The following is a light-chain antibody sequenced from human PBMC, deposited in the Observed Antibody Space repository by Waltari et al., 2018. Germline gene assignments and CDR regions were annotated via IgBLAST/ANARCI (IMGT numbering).Light chain of an antibody. J-gene: IGKJ4*01. CDR1: PSVSSS. CDR2: SAS. CDR3: QQTYGFPVT. V-gene: IGKV1-39*01. Sequence: DIQVTQSPSSLSGSLGDRISMSCRTSPSVSSSLSWYHQRPGEAPKLLISSASRVQSGVPPRFSGSGSGTGFTLTISSLRPEDCGTYYCQQTYGFPVTFGGGTKV.